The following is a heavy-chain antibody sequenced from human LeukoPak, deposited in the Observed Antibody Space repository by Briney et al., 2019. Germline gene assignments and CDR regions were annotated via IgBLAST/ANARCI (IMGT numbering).Heavy chain of an antibody. J-gene: IGHJ3*02. V-gene: IGHV4-61*02. CDR2: INTSGRT. D-gene: IGHD2-2*01. Sequence: KTSETLSLTCTVSGGFISNGSYYWSWIRQPAGKGLEWIGRINTSGRTNYNPSLESRVTISVDTSKNQFSLNLSSVTAADTAVYYCARTLLPATRGAFDIWGQGTLVTVSS. CDR1: GGFISNGSYY. CDR3: ARTLLPATRGAFDI.